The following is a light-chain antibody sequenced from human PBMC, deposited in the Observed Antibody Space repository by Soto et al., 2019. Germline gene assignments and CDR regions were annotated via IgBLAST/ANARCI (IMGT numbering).Light chain of an antibody. CDR2: DAS. CDR3: QQYNRDSFT. Sequence: DIQMTQVTSTLSASVGDTVTVTYRASQSVSGWLAWYQQKPGEAPKLLIYDASGLARGVPSRFSGSGSGTKFTLTIGSLQPDDFATYYCQQYNRDSFTFGQGTRLEI. J-gene: IGKJ5*01. CDR1: QSVSGW. V-gene: IGKV1-5*01.